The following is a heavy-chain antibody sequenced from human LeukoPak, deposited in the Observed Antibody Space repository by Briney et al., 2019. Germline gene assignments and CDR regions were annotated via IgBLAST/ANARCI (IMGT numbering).Heavy chain of an antibody. CDR2: IIPIFGTA. CDR3: ARERPPGDSSNWFLEGYFDI. D-gene: IGHD6-13*01. J-gene: IGHJ4*02. CDR1: GGTFSSYA. V-gene: IGHV1-69*05. Sequence: GASVKVSCKASGGTFSSYAMTWVRQAPGQGLEWMGRIIPIFGTANYAQKFQGRVTITTDESTSTAYMELSTLRSDDTAVYYCARERPPGDSSNWFLEGYFDIWGQGTLVTVPS.